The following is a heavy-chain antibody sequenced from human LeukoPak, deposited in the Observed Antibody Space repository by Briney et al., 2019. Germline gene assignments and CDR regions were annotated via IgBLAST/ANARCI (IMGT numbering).Heavy chain of an antibody. D-gene: IGHD2-2*01. CDR1: GYTFTGYY. V-gene: IGHV1-2*02. J-gene: IGHJ3*02. Sequence: ASVKVSCKASGYTFTGYYMYWVRQAPGQGLEWMGWINPNSGGTNYAQKFQGRVTMTRDTSISTAYMELSRLRSDDTAVYYCAREYCSSNSCFGDAFDIWGQGTMLTVSS. CDR3: AREYCSSNSCFGDAFDI. CDR2: INPNSGGT.